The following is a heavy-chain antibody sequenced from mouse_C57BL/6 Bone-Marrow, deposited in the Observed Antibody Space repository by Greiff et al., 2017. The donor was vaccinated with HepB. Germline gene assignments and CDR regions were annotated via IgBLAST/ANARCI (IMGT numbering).Heavy chain of an antibody. J-gene: IGHJ3*01. CDR2: IYPRDGST. V-gene: IGHV1-78*01. CDR3: ARGEYYYGSSYWFAY. D-gene: IGHD1-1*01. CDR1: GYTFTDHT. Sequence: QLQQSDAELVKPGASVKISCKVSGYTFTDHTIHWMKQRPEQGLEWIGYIYPRDGSTKYNEKFKGKATLTADKSSSTAYMQLNSLTSEDSAVYFCARGEYYYGSSYWFAYWGQGTLVTVSA.